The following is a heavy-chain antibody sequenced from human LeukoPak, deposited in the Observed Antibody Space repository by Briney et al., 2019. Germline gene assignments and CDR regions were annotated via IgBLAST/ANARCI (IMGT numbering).Heavy chain of an antibody. CDR2: ISYDGSNK. CDR1: GFTFSSYG. D-gene: IGHD3-22*01. CDR3: AKDPGYYDSSGYCDY. Sequence: GGSLRLSCAASGFTFSSYGMHWVRQAPGKGLEWVAVISYDGSNKYYADSVKGRFTISRDNSKNTLYLQMNSLRVEDTAVYYCAKDPGYYDSSGYCDYWGQGTLVTVSS. J-gene: IGHJ4*02. V-gene: IGHV3-30*18.